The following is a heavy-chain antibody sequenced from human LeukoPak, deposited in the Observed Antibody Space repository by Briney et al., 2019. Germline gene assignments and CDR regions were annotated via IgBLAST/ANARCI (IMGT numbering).Heavy chain of an antibody. CDR1: GGSISSSSYY. Sequence: SETLSLTCTVSGGSISSSSYYWGWIRQPPGKGLEWIGSIYYSGSTYYNPSLKSRVTISVDTSKNQFSLKLSSVTAADTAVYYCASLTYYYDSSGYPDYWGQGTLATVSS. CDR2: IYYSGST. D-gene: IGHD3-22*01. V-gene: IGHV4-39*01. CDR3: ASLTYYYDSSGYPDY. J-gene: IGHJ4*02.